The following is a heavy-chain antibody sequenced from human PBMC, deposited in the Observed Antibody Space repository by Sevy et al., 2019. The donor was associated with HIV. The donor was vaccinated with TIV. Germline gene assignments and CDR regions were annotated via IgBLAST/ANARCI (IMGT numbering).Heavy chain of an antibody. Sequence: GGSLRLSCAAFGFTFSSYGMHWVRQAPGKGLEWVTVISYDGSKKYYADSVKGRFTISRDNSKNTIYLQMNSLRPEDTAVYYCAKDGRRGNLNPGLHWGQGTLVTVSS. D-gene: IGHD1-26*01. CDR3: AKDGRRGNLNPGLH. CDR2: ISYDGSKK. V-gene: IGHV3-30*18. J-gene: IGHJ4*02. CDR1: GFTFSSYG.